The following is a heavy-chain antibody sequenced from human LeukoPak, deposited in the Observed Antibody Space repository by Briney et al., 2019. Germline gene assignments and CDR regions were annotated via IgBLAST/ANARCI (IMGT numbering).Heavy chain of an antibody. V-gene: IGHV4-59*11. Sequence: SETLSLTCTVSGGSIRSHYWSWIRQPPGRGLGWGGYSYYSGSTNYNPSLKSRVTISVDTSKSQFSLKLTSVTAADTAVYYCARVPYTTGWPFYFDYWGQGILVTVSS. CDR3: ARVPYTTGWPFYFDY. CDR2: SYYSGST. J-gene: IGHJ4*02. D-gene: IGHD6-19*01. CDR1: GGSIRSHY.